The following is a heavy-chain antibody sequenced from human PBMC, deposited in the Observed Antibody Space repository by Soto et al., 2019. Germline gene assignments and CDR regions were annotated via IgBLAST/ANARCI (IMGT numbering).Heavy chain of an antibody. Sequence: SETLSLTCTVSGGSIGSYYWNWIRQPPGKGLEWIGYIDYSGSTNYNASLKSRVTISVDASKKQFSLKLSSVTAADTAVYYCARGRRYSGRHDASDIWGQGTMVTVSS. V-gene: IGHV4-59*01. J-gene: IGHJ3*02. CDR2: IDYSGST. D-gene: IGHD1-26*01. CDR3: ARGRRYSGRHDASDI. CDR1: GGSIGSYY.